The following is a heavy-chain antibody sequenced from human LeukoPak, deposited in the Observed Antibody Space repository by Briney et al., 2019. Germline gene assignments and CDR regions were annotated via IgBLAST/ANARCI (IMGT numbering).Heavy chain of an antibody. J-gene: IGHJ4*02. D-gene: IGHD1-1*01. CDR3: ARGYGGDPFDY. CDR1: GFTFSSYG. CDR2: ISYDGSNK. V-gene: IGHV3-30*03. Sequence: GGSLRLSCAASGFTFSSYGMHWVRQAPGKGLEWVAVISYDGSNKYYADSVKGRFTISRDNSKNTLYLQMNSLRAEDTAVYYCARGYGGDPFDYWGQGTLVTVSS.